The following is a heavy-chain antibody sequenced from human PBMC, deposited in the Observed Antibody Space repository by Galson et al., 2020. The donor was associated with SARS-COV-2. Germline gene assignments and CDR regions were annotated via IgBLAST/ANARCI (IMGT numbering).Heavy chain of an antibody. D-gene: IGHD6-13*01. J-gene: IGHJ6*03. Sequence: AGSLSLSCAASGFTINSYGLHWVRQAPGKGLEWVAFIRYDGSNEFYADSVRGRFTISRDNSKNTLHLQMNSPGAGETAVFYCAKDAVGAGNYPNYYYSYYMDVWGKGTTVTVSS. V-gene: IGHV3-30*02. CDR3: AKDAVGAGNYPNYYYSYYMDV. CDR2: IRYDGSNE. CDR1: GFTINSYG.